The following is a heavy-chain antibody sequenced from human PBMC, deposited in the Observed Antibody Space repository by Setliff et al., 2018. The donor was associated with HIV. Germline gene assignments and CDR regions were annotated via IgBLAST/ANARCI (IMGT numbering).Heavy chain of an antibody. CDR1: GLTFSNCG. CDR2: IRSDGSNK. J-gene: IGHJ5*02. V-gene: IGHV3-30*02. Sequence: HPGGSLRLSCATSGLTFSNCGMHWVRQAPGKGLEWVASIRSDGSNKYYADSVTGRFTISRDNAKNSLYLQMNSVRADDTAVYYCARYKWNNWIFGWFDPWGQGTQVTVSS. CDR3: ARYKWNNWIFGWFDP. D-gene: IGHD1-20*01.